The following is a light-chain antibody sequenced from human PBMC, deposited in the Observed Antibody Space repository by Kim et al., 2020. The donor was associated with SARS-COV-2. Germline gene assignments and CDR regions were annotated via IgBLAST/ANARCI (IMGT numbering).Light chain of an antibody. Sequence: ALVGDRVTIPCRASQGISNHLAWYQQKPGKVPTLLIYAAYTLQSGVQSRFSGSGSGTDFTLTISSLQPEDVATYYCQKYNSVPQTFGQGTKVDIK. CDR3: QKYNSVPQT. V-gene: IGKV1-27*01. CDR1: QGISNH. J-gene: IGKJ1*01. CDR2: AAY.